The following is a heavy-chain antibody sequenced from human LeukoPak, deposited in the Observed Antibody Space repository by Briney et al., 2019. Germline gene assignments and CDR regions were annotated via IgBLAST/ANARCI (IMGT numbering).Heavy chain of an antibody. CDR2: INAGNGNT. J-gene: IGHJ5*02. D-gene: IGHD2-15*01. V-gene: IGHV1-3*01. Sequence: ASVKVSCKASGYTFTSYAMHWVRQAPGQRLEWMGWINAGNGNTKYSQKFQGRVTITRDTSASTAYMELSSLRSEDTAVYYCARCSGGSCPVGFDPWGQGTLVTVSS. CDR3: ARCSGGSCPVGFDP. CDR1: GYTFTSYA.